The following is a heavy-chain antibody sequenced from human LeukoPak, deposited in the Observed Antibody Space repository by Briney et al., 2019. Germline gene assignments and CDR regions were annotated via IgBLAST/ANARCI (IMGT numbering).Heavy chain of an antibody. CDR2: IYYSGSA. CDR3: AREVGYCSGGSCYSYFDY. J-gene: IGHJ4*02. CDR1: GGSISSYY. D-gene: IGHD2-15*01. Sequence: SETLSLTCTVSGGSISSYYWSWIRQPPGKGLEWIGYIYYSGSANYNASLTNRVTISVDTSKSQFSLKLSSVTAADTAVYYCAREVGYCSGGSCYSYFDYWGQGTLVTVSS. V-gene: IGHV4-59*01.